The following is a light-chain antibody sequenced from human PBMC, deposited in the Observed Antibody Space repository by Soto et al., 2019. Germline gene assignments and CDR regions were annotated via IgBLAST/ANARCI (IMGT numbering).Light chain of an antibody. V-gene: IGKV3-20*01. CDR3: QQYSSLWT. J-gene: IGKJ1*01. CDR2: GAS. CDR1: QSISNNY. Sequence: EIVLTQSPGTLSLSPGERATLSCRTSQSISNNYLAWYQQKPGQAPRLLTYGASSRATGIPDRFSGSGSGTDFTPSISRLEPEDFAVYYCQQYSSLWTFGQGTKVDIK.